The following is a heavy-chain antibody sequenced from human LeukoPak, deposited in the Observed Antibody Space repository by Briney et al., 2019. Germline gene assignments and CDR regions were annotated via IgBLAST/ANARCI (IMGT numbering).Heavy chain of an antibody. V-gene: IGHV4-39*01. CDR3: ARRGYDFWSGYQPPTFDY. CDR1: GGSISSSSYY. D-gene: IGHD3-3*01. Sequence: PSETLSLTCTVSGGSISSSSYYWGWIRQPPGKGLEWIGSIYYSGSTYYNPSLKSRVTISVDTSKNQFSLKLSSVTAADTAVYYCARRGYDFWSGYQPPTFDYWGQGTLVTVSS. CDR2: IYYSGST. J-gene: IGHJ4*02.